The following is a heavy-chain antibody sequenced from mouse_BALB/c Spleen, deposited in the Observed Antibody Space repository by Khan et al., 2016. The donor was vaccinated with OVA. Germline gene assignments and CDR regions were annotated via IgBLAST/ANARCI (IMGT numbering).Heavy chain of an antibody. D-gene: IGHD4-1*01. Sequence: VQLQQSGPDLVKPGASVKMSCKASGYTFTNYVMHWVKQKPGQGLEWIGYINPYNDGIRFNEKFKGKATLTSDKSSSTAYMELSSLTSEDSAVYYCAREASIWDFSFAYWGQGTLVTVSA. CDR1: GYTFTNYV. CDR3: AREASIWDFSFAY. CDR2: INPYNDGI. V-gene: IGHV1S136*01. J-gene: IGHJ3*01.